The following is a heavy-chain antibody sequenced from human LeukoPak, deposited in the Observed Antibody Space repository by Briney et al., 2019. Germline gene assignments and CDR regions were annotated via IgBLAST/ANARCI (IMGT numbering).Heavy chain of an antibody. CDR2: VYTGGST. CDR1: GFTVSSNY. CDR3: ARGLAAAGLYFDY. Sequence: GGSLRLSCAASGFTVSSNYMTWVRQAPGKGLEWVSVVYTGGSTYSADSVKGRFTISRDNSKSTLYLQMNSLRAEDTAVYYCARGLAAAGLYFDYWGQGTLVTVSS. J-gene: IGHJ4*02. D-gene: IGHD6-13*01. V-gene: IGHV3-53*01.